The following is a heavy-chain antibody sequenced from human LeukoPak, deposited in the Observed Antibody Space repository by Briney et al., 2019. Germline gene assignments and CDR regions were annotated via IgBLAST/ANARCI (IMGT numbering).Heavy chain of an antibody. Sequence: RSSETLSLTCTVSGGSISSYYWSWIRQPPGKGLEWIGYIHYNGNTNYHPSLRSRVTISLDTSKNQFSLKLSSVTAADTAVYYCARRYCSSPSCRATFNWFDPWGQGTLVTVSS. V-gene: IGHV4-59*08. CDR2: IHYNGNT. J-gene: IGHJ5*02. CDR1: GGSISSYY. D-gene: IGHD2-2*01. CDR3: ARRYCSSPSCRATFNWFDP.